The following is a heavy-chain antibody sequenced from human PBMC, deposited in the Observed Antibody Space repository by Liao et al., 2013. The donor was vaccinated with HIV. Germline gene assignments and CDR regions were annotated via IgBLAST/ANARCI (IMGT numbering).Heavy chain of an antibody. V-gene: IGHV4-30-2*01. Sequence: QLQLQESGSGLLKPSQTLSLNCDVSGGSISSGGHSWSWIRQPSGKGLEWIGHIFDSGKTEYNASLMSRVTISVDRSKNRVSLSLDSVTAADTAVYFCARIDWSQDAFDSGAKGHWSPSLQ. J-gene: IGHJ3*01. D-gene: IGHD3-9*01. CDR3: ARIDWSQDAFDS. CDR2: IFDSGKT. CDR1: GGSISSGGHS.